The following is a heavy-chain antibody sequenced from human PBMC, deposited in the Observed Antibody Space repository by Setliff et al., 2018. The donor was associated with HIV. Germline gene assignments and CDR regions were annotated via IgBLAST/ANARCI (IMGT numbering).Heavy chain of an antibody. Sequence: SETLSLTCAVYGETFSGFYWNWVRQPPGKGLEWIGEINPSGSTNYNPSLKRRVTISVDKAKNQFSLKLTSVTAADTSVYFCARRFGASYLFSGYMDVWGKGTTVTVSS. J-gene: IGHJ6*03. V-gene: IGHV4-34*01. CDR3: ARRFGASYLFSGYMDV. CDR1: GETFSGFY. CDR2: INPSGST. D-gene: IGHD1-26*01.